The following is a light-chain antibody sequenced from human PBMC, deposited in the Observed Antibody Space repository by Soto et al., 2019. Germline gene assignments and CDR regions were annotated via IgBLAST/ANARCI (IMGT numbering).Light chain of an antibody. CDR3: CSYAGSSTYV. CDR2: EGS. Sequence: QSALTQPASVSGSPGQSITISCTGTSSDVGSYNLVSWYQHHPGKAPKLMIYEGSKRPSGVSNRFSGSKSGNTASLTISELQAEDEADYYCCSYAGSSTYVFGTGTRSPS. V-gene: IGLV2-23*01. J-gene: IGLJ1*01. CDR1: SSDVGSYNL.